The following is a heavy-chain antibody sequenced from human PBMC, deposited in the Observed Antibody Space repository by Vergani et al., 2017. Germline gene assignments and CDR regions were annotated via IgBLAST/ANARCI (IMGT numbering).Heavy chain of an antibody. D-gene: IGHD2/OR15-2a*01. Sequence: EVHLLESGGGLVQSGGSLRLSCAASGFTFSNSAVSWVRQAPGRGLAWVSSISGPGLRTYYADSVKGRFSISRDNSKNTVFLQMHSLRAEDTAIYYCVXEKIDLGSYFFDSWGHGILVTVSS. CDR3: VXEKIDLGSYFFDS. CDR1: GFTFSNSA. J-gene: IGHJ4*01. CDR2: ISGPGLRT. V-gene: IGHV3-23*01.